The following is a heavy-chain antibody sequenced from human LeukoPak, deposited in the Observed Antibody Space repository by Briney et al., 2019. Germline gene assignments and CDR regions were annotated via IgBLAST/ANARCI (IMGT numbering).Heavy chain of an antibody. Sequence: ASVKVSRKVSGYTLTELSIHWVRKAPGKGLEWMGGYDPEDGETIYAQKFQGRVTMTRDTSISTAYMELSRLRSDDTAVYYCARVKRNSGSYHDGRPGRSPFGYWGQGTLVTVSS. V-gene: IGHV1-24*01. CDR2: YDPEDGET. J-gene: IGHJ4*02. CDR1: GYTLTELS. CDR3: ARVKRNSGSYHDGRPGRSPFGY. D-gene: IGHD1-26*01.